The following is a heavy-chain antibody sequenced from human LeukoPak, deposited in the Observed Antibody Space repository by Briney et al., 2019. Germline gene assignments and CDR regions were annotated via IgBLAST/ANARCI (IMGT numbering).Heavy chain of an antibody. V-gene: IGHV4-34*01. CDR2: INHSGST. J-gene: IGHJ4*02. CDR1: GGSFSGYY. Sequence: SETLSLTCAVYGGSFSGYYWSWIRQPPGKGLEWIGEINHSGSTNYNPSLKSRVTISVDTSKNQFSLKLSSVTAADTAVYYCARVNYYDSSGYYYLYFNYWGQGTLVTVSS. D-gene: IGHD3-22*01. CDR3: ARVNYYDSSGYYYLYFNY.